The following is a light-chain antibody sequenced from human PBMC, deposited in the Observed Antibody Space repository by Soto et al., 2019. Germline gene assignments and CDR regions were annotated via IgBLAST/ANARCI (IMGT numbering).Light chain of an antibody. CDR1: QSVSNNY. V-gene: IGKV3D-20*02. CDR2: GAY. J-gene: IGKJ5*01. CDR3: QQRTNWPLT. Sequence: ELVLTQSSGTLSLSPGERAPPSRGASQSVSNNYLAWYQQNPGQAPRLLIYGAYNRATGITDRFSGSGSGTDFTLTISSLEPEDFAVYYCQQRTNWPLTVGQGTRLEIK.